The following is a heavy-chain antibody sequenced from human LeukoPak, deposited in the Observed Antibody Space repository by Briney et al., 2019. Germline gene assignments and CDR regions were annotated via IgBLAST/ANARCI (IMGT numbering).Heavy chain of an antibody. CDR1: GFTFSSYG. J-gene: IGHJ4*02. CDR2: IRYDGSNK. D-gene: IGHD7-27*01. V-gene: IGHV3-30*02. Sequence: GGSLRLSCAASGFTFSSYGMHWVRQAPGKGLEWVAFIRYDGSNKYYADSVKGRFTISRDNSKNTLYLQTNSLRAEDTAVYYCAKNSWGCDYWGQGTLVTVSS. CDR3: AKNSWGCDY.